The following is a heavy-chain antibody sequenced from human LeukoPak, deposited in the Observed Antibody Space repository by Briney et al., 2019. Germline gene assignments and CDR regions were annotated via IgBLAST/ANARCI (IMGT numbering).Heavy chain of an antibody. CDR2: IRSDGRSK. J-gene: IGHJ4*02. V-gene: IGHV3-30*02. Sequence: QPGGSLRLSCAASGFTFTDFGMHWVRQAPGKGLDWVSHIRSDGRSKFYAASVKGRFTISRNNSKNALYLQMNSLRAEDTAVYYCAKDRDDYGDDCWGQGILVTVST. CDR3: AKDRDDYGDDC. CDR1: GFTFTDFG. D-gene: IGHD4-17*01.